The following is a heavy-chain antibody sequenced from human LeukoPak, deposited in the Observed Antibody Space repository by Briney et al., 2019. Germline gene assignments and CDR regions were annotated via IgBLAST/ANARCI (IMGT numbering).Heavy chain of an antibody. CDR3: GVYAIRDYFDY. CDR1: GGSLSSSSYY. CDR2: IYYSGST. Sequence: SETLSLTRTVSGGSLSSSSYYWCWIRQPPGKGLEWIGSIYYSGSTYYNPSLKSRVTISVDTSKNQFSLKLSSVTAADTAVYYCGVYAIRDYFDYWGQGTLVTVSS. V-gene: IGHV4-39*01. D-gene: IGHD2-8*01. J-gene: IGHJ4*02.